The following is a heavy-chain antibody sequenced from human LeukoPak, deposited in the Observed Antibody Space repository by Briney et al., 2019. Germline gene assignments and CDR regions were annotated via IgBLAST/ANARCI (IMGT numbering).Heavy chain of an antibody. V-gene: IGHV1-2*02. J-gene: IGHJ4*02. Sequence: ASVKVSCKASGYTFTGYYMHWVRQAPGQGLEWMGWINPNSGGTNYAQKFQGRVTMTRDTSISTAYMELSRLRSDDTAVYYCARERALAVVGIGYWGQGTLVTVSS. D-gene: IGHD6-19*01. CDR3: ARERALAVVGIGY. CDR2: INPNSGGT. CDR1: GYTFTGYY.